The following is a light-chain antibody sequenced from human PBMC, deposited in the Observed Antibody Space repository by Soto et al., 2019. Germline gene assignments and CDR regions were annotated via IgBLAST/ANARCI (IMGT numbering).Light chain of an antibody. V-gene: IGKV1-39*01. CDR2: AAS. CDR1: QSIRGF. J-gene: IGKJ4*01. CDR3: QQSYSAPLT. Sequence: DIQMTQSPSSLSASVGDRVTITCRASQSIRGFLNWYQQKPGKAPNLLIHAASSLQSGFPSRVSGSGSGTDFTLTISSLQSEDFATYYCQQSYSAPLTFGGGSKVEIK.